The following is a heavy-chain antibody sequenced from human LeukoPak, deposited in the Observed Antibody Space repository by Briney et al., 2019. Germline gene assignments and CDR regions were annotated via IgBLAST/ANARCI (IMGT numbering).Heavy chain of an antibody. CDR1: GYTFNGYY. V-gene: IGHV1-2*02. CDR3: ARAAADPYYYYYMDV. D-gene: IGHD6-13*01. Sequence: ASVKASCKASGYTFNGYYIHWVRQAPGQGPEWMGWLDPKSGGTKYAQRFQGRVTMTWDTSISTAYMDLARLRSDDTAVYYCARAAADPYYYYYMDVWGKGTTVTVSS. CDR2: LDPKSGGT. J-gene: IGHJ6*03.